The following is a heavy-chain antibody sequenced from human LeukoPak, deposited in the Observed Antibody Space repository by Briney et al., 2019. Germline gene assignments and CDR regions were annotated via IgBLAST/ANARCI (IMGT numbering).Heavy chain of an antibody. J-gene: IGHJ6*02. D-gene: IGHD5-24*01. CDR2: ISGSGGST. V-gene: IGHV3-23*01. Sequence: GGSLRLSCAASGFTFSSYAMSWVRQAPGKGLEWVSAISGSGGSTYYADSVKGRFTISRDNSKNTLYLQMNSLRAEDTAVYYCAKEAYDGYKYYYGMDVWGQGTMVTVSS. CDR3: AKEAYDGYKYYYGMDV. CDR1: GFTFSSYA.